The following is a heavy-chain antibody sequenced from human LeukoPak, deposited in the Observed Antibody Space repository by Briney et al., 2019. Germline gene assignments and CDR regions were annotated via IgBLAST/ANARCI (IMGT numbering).Heavy chain of an antibody. CDR2: ISSSSSYI. V-gene: IGHV3-21*01. J-gene: IGHJ4*02. CDR3: ARGDQLLSSLDY. Sequence: GGSLRLSCAASGFTFSSYSMNWVRQAPGKGLGWVSSISSSSSYIYYAGSVKGRFTISRDNAKNSLYLQMNSLRAEDTAVYYCARGDQLLSSLDYWGQGTLVTVSS. CDR1: GFTFSSYS. D-gene: IGHD2-2*01.